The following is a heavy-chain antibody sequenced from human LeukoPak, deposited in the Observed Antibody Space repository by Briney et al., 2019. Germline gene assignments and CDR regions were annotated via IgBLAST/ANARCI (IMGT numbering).Heavy chain of an antibody. V-gene: IGHV3-30*03. D-gene: IGHD2-2*01. Sequence: PGRSLRLSCAASGFTFSNYGMHWIRQAPGKGLEWVAVISKDGRNKYEADSVKGRFSISRDNSKNMLYLRMDSLRPDDTAVYYCTSRYCTTTNCYSFDNWGHGTLVTVSS. CDR3: TSRYCTTTNCYSFDN. J-gene: IGHJ3*02. CDR2: ISKDGRNK. CDR1: GFTFSNYG.